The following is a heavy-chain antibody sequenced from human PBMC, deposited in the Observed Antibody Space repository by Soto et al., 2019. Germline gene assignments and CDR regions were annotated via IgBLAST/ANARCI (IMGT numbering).Heavy chain of an antibody. CDR1: GFTFSDYG. Sequence: QVQLVESGGGVVQPGRSLRLSCAASGFTFSDYGMHWVRQAPGKGVGWVALIWPDGNNKYYADSVKGQFTISRDNSKHPLYWHLNSLGAADTAIYYCARDHPAPQCPTFDPWGQGTLVTVSS. CDR3: ARDHPAPQCPTFDP. CDR2: IWPDGNNK. V-gene: IGHV3-33*01. J-gene: IGHJ5*02. D-gene: IGHD6-19*01.